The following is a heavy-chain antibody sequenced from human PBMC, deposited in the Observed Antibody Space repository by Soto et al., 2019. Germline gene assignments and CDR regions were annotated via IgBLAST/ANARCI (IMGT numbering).Heavy chain of an antibody. CDR1: GYTFTNYD. CDR3: ARGVPVYDILTGYYDYFDY. CDR2: MNPNSGNT. Sequence: ASVKVSCKASGYTFTNYDINWVRQATGQGLEWMGWMNPNSGNTGYAQKFQGRVTMTRNTSISTAYMELSSLRSEDTAVYYCARGVPVYDILTGYYDYFDYWGQGTLVTVSS. J-gene: IGHJ4*02. V-gene: IGHV1-8*01. D-gene: IGHD3-9*01.